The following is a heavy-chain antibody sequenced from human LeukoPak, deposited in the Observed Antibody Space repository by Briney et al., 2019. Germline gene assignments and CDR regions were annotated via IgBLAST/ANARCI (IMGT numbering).Heavy chain of an antibody. Sequence: GGSPRLSCAASGFTFSSYSMHWVRQAPGKGPEFVSVIGGGGVTTFYADSVKDRFTISRDNSKNTLYLEMGSLRAEDMAVYYCAREGGGSGLWYYDLWGRGTLVTVSS. J-gene: IGHJ2*01. D-gene: IGHD1-26*01. CDR3: AREGGGSGLWYYDL. CDR1: GFTFSSYS. V-gene: IGHV3-64*02. CDR2: IGGGGVTT.